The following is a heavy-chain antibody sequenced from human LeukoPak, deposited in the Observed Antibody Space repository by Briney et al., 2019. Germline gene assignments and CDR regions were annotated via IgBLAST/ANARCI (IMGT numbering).Heavy chain of an antibody. V-gene: IGHV4-34*01. J-gene: IGHJ4*02. Sequence: SETLSLTCAVYGGSFSGYYWSWIRQPPGKGLEWIGEINHSGSTNYNPSLKSRVTISVDTSKNQFSLKLSSVTAADTAVYYCARARSSPELEDYFDYWGQGTLVTVSS. D-gene: IGHD1-26*01. CDR3: ARARSSPELEDYFDY. CDR1: GGSFSGYY. CDR2: INHSGST.